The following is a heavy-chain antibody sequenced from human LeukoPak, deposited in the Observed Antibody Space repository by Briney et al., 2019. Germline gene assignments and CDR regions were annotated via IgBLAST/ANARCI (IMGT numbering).Heavy chain of an antibody. V-gene: IGHV1-69*08. J-gene: IGHJ4*02. CDR1: GDTFSDYT. Sequence: GASVKVSCKASGDTFSDYTINWVRQAPGQGLEWMGRINAILGTPKYAQKFQGRLTMTADKSTNTAYMELSSLTSEDTAVYYCARPGTYFDSWGQGTLVTVSS. CDR3: ARPGTYFDS. CDR2: INAILGTP.